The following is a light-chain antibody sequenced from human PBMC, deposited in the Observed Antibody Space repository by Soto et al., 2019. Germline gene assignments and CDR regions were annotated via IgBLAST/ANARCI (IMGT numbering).Light chain of an antibody. Sequence: QSALTQPASVSGSPGQSITISCTGTSSDVGGYKYVSWYQQHPGKAPKFMIYDVSNRPSGVSKRFSGSKSGNTASLTISGLQAEDEAGYYCSSYTSSNTLLFGGGTKLTVL. J-gene: IGLJ2*01. CDR3: SSYTSSNTLL. CDR2: DVS. V-gene: IGLV2-14*03. CDR1: SSDVGGYKY.